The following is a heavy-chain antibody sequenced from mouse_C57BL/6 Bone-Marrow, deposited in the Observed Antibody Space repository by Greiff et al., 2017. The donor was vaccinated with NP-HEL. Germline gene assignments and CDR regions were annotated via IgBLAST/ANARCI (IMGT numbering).Heavy chain of an antibody. CDR3: ARLSYYYGDHYYAMDY. J-gene: IGHJ4*01. D-gene: IGHD1-1*01. CDR2: INPSNGGT. CDR1: GYTFTSYW. V-gene: IGHV1-53*01. Sequence: QVQLQQPGTELVKPGASVKLSCKASGYTFTSYWMHWVKQRPGQGLEWIGNINPSNGGTNYNEKFKSKATLTVDKSSSTAYMQLSSLTSEDSAVYYCARLSYYYGDHYYAMDYGGQGTSVTVSS.